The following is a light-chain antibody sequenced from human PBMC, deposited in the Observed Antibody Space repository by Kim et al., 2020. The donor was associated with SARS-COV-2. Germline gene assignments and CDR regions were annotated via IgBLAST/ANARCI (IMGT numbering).Light chain of an antibody. CDR3: QQYNNWPLT. CDR1: QGVSSN. V-gene: IGKV3-15*01. Sequence: VSPGDRVTLSCRASQGVSSNLAWYQQKPGQAPRLLIYGASTGATGIPARFSGSGSGTEFTLTISSLQSEDFAVYYCQQYNNWPLTFGGGTKVDIK. CDR2: GAS. J-gene: IGKJ4*01.